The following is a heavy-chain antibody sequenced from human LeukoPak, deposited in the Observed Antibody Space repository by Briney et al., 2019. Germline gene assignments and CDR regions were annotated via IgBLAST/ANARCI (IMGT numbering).Heavy chain of an antibody. CDR3: ARLNKQWLAPTPDLDY. Sequence: GESLKISCKGSGYGFTSYWIGWVRQMPGKGLEWMGIFYPGDSDTRYSPSFQGQVTISADKSISTAYLQWSSLKASDTAMYYCARLNKQWLAPTPDLDYWGQGSLVTVSS. CDR1: GYGFTSYW. CDR2: FYPGDSDT. J-gene: IGHJ4*02. D-gene: IGHD6-19*01. V-gene: IGHV5-51*01.